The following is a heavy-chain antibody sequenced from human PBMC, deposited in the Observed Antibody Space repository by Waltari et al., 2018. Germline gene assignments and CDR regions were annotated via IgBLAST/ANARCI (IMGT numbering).Heavy chain of an antibody. CDR2: ISGSGGST. V-gene: IGHV3-23*01. Sequence: EVQLLASGGGLVQPGGSLRLSCAASGFTFSSHAMRWVRKAPGKGLEGVSAISGSGGSTYYADSVKGRFTISRDNSKNTLYLQMNSLRAEDTAVYYCAQSGVGATGWFDPWGQGTLVTVSS. D-gene: IGHD1-26*01. CDR1: GFTFSSHA. CDR3: AQSGVGATGWFDP. J-gene: IGHJ5*02.